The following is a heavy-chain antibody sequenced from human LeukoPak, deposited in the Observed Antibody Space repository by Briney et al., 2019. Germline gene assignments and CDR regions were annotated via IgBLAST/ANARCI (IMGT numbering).Heavy chain of an antibody. J-gene: IGHJ4*02. CDR2: IYYSGST. CDR1: GGSISSYY. Sequence: PSETLSLTCTVSGGSISSYYWSWIRQPPGKGLEWIGYIYYSGSTNYNPSLKSRVTISVDTSKNQFSLKLSSVTAADTAVYYCARAVTSGSYYEYGYYFDYWGQGTLVTVSS. CDR3: ARAVTSGSYYEYGYYFDY. V-gene: IGHV4-59*01. D-gene: IGHD1-26*01.